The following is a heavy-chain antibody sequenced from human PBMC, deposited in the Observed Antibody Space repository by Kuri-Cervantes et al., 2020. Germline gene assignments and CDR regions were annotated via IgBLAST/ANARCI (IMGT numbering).Heavy chain of an antibody. CDR1: GFTFDDYA. D-gene: IGHD4-17*01. J-gene: IGHJ3*02. Sequence: GGSLRLSCAASGFTFDDYAMHWVRQAPGKGLEWVSAISGSGGSTYYADSVKGRFTISRDNSKNTLYLQMNSLRAEDTAVYYCVKMRSGYGDYANAFDIWGQGTMVTVSS. CDR3: VKMRSGYGDYANAFDI. V-gene: IGHV3-23*01. CDR2: ISGSGGST.